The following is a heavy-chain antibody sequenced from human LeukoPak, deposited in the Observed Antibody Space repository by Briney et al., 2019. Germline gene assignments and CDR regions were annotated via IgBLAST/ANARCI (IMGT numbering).Heavy chain of an antibody. J-gene: IGHJ4*02. D-gene: IGHD5-24*01. CDR1: GFTFSSYS. CDR3: AGGATTHPYYFDY. Sequence: GSLRLSCAASGFTFSSYSMNWVRQAPGKGLEWVSSISSSSYIYYADSVKGRFTISRDNAKNSLYLQMNSLRAEDTAVYYCAGGATTHPYYFDYWGQGTLVTVSS. CDR2: ISSSSYI. V-gene: IGHV3-21*01.